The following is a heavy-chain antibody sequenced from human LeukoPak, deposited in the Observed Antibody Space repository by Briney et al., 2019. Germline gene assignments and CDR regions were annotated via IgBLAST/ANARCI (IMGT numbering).Heavy chain of an antibody. D-gene: IGHD3-16*01. CDR1: GGSLSGY. Sequence: SETLSLTCAVYGGSLSGYWKWMRQPPGKGVEWIGEIIHSGISNYYPSLKNRVSMSLDTSKKQFFLQLRFVIAADTAVFFCGGGGGWGQGTLVTVSS. CDR2: IIHSGIS. CDR3: GGGGG. V-gene: IGHV4-34*12. J-gene: IGHJ4*02.